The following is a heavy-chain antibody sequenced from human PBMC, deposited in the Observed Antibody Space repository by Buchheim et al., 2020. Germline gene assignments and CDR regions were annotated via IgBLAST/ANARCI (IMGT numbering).Heavy chain of an antibody. J-gene: IGHJ4*02. CDR1: GFTFSNYA. CDR3: AKDPSSGYYFRPGLLFDY. CDR2: ISGSGAST. V-gene: IGHV3-23*01. Sequence: EVQLLESGGVLVQPGGSLRLSCAASGFTFSNYAMSWVRQAPGKGLEWVSAISGSGASTYYADSVKGRVPISRDNSKSTLYLQMNSLRAEDTAVYYCAKDPSSGYYFRPGLLFDYWGQGTL. D-gene: IGHD3-22*01.